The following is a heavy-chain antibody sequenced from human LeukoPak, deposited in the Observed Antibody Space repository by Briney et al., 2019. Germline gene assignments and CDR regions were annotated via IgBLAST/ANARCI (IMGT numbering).Heavy chain of an antibody. CDR3: ARVGAPKRSTGGSFDY. J-gene: IGHJ4*02. CDR1: GGSFSGYC. Sequence: PSETLSLTCAVYGGSFSGYCWSWIRQPPGKGLEWIGEINHSGSTNYNPSHKSRVTISVDTSKNQFSLKLSSVTAADTAVYYCARVGAPKRSTGGSFDYWGQGTLVTVSS. D-gene: IGHD7-27*01. CDR2: INHSGST. V-gene: IGHV4-34*01.